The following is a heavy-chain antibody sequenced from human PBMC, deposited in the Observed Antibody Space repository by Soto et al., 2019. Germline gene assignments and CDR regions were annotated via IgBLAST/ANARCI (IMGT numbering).Heavy chain of an antibody. D-gene: IGHD6-19*01. V-gene: IGHV4-39*01. Sequence: PAETLSVTCTFSDASMKISGQYWGWIRQPPGKAREWIGSVSDSGSTYYNLSLKSRVTISVDKSKNQFSLTLTSVTAADTAVYFCARHRLRDWLVFTPTASFDSWGQGLLVTVSS. J-gene: IGHJ4*02. CDR1: DASMKISGQY. CDR2: VSDSGST. CDR3: ARHRLRDWLVFTPTASFDS.